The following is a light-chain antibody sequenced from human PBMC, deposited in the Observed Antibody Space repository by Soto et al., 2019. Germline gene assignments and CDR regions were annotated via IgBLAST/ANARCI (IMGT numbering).Light chain of an antibody. Sequence: DXXMTQSPSSVSASVGDRVTITCRASQGISSRLAWYQQKPGKAPNLLIYAASRLQSGVPSRFSGTGSGTDFTLTISSLQPEDFAIYYCQQADSFPLTFGGGTKVEVK. J-gene: IGKJ4*01. CDR1: QGISSR. CDR3: QQADSFPLT. V-gene: IGKV1-12*01. CDR2: AAS.